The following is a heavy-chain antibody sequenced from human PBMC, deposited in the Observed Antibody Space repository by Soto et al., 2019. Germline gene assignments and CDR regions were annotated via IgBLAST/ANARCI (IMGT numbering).Heavy chain of an antibody. CDR3: ARGDTPMITGMDSFDI. CDR1: GFTFSRYW. Sequence: VGSLRLSCAASGFTFSRYWMNWVCQAPGKGLEWVANIKQDGTEKNYVDSVKGRFTISRDNARKSLYLQMDSLRAEDTAVYFCARGDTPMITGMDSFDIWGQGTMVTVSS. V-gene: IGHV3-7*01. CDR2: IKQDGTEK. J-gene: IGHJ3*02. D-gene: IGHD5-18*01.